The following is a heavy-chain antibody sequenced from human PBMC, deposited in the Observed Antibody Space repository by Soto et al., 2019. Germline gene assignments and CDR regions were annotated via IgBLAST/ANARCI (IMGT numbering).Heavy chain of an antibody. Sequence: PSETLSLTCTVSGGSISGFYWSWIRQPPGKRLEWIGYIYSGGYTYYNPSLESRVTISVDTPKNQFFLEMNSVTAADTAVYYCARNRDGGWRYNWFAPWGKGRLVTAPQ. D-gene: IGHD2-15*01. J-gene: IGHJ5*02. CDR2: IYSGGYT. V-gene: IGHV4-59*01. CDR3: ARNRDGGWRYNWFAP. CDR1: GGSISGFY.